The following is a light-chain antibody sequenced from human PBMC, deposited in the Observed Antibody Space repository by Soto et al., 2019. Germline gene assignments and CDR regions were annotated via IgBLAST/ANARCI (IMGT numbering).Light chain of an antibody. Sequence: DIQMTQSPSSLSASVGDRVTISCQASQDISKYLNWYQQHPGKAPRLLIYDASSLDAGVPSRFNGSGSGTYFTFTIDSLQPEDIATYFCQQFDTLPPAFGQGTKLEIK. CDR2: DAS. J-gene: IGKJ2*01. V-gene: IGKV1-33*01. CDR1: QDISKY. CDR3: QQFDTLPPA.